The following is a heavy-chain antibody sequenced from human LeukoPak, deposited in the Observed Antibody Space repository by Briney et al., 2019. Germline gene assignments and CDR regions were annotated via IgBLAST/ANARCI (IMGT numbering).Heavy chain of an antibody. CDR2: IYTSGST. CDR3: ARDPYSSSWGDYYYYGMDV. CDR1: GGSISSYY. Sequence: SETLSLTCTVSGGSISSYYWSWIRQPAGKGLEWIGRIYTSGSTNYNPSPKSRVTMSVDTSKNQFSLKLSSVTAADTAVYYCARDPYSSSWGDYYYYGMDVWGQGTTVTVSS. D-gene: IGHD6-13*01. J-gene: IGHJ6*02. V-gene: IGHV4-4*07.